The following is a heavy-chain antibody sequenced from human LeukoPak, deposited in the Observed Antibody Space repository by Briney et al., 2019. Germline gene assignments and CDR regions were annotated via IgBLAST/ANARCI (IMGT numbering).Heavy chain of an antibody. CDR3: ARDPSWEERITIFLTSGRRDYYYYMDV. CDR2: ISSSSSYI. CDR1: GFTFSSYS. V-gene: IGHV3-21*01. D-gene: IGHD3-9*01. J-gene: IGHJ6*03. Sequence: GGSLRLSCAASGFTFSSYSMNWVRQAPGKGLEWVSSISSSSSYIYYADSVKGRFTISRDNAKNSLYLQMNSLRAEDTAVYYCARDPSWEERITIFLTSGRRDYYYYMDVWGKGTTVTVSS.